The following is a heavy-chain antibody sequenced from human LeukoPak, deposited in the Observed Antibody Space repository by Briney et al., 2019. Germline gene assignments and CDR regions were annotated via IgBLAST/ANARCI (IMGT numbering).Heavy chain of an antibody. J-gene: IGHJ6*04. CDR3: ARAGYCSGGSCYGRFYYYGMDV. V-gene: IGHV4-30-4*01. Sequence: PSQTLSLTCTVSGGSISSGDYYWSWIRQPPGKGLEWIGYIYYSGSTYYNPSLKSRVTISVDTSKNQFSLKLSSVTAADTAVYYCARAGYCSGGSCYGRFYYYGMDVWGEGTTVTVSS. CDR2: IYYSGST. D-gene: IGHD2-15*01. CDR1: GGSISSGDYY.